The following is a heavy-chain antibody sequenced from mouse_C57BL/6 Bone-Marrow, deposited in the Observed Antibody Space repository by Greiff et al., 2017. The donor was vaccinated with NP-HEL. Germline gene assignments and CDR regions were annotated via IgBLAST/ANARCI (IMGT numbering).Heavy chain of an antibody. J-gene: IGHJ2*01. CDR1: GYTFTDYY. Sequence: VQLQQSGPELVKSGASVKISCKASGYTFTDYYMNWVKQSHGKSLEWIGDINPNNGGTSYNQKFKGKATLTVDKSSSTAYMELRSLTSEDSAVYYCARSLITTVVDYWGQGTTLTVSS. CDR3: ARSLITTVVDY. V-gene: IGHV1-26*01. D-gene: IGHD1-1*01. CDR2: INPNNGGT.